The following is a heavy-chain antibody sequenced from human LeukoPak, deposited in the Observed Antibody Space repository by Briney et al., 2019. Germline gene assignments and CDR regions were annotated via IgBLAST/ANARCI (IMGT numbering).Heavy chain of an antibody. CDR1: GFTFSSYG. V-gene: IGHV3-33*01. CDR3: ARGDDSSGYSPYDAFDI. D-gene: IGHD3-22*01. CDR2: IWYDGSNK. Sequence: GRSLRLSCAASGFTFSSYGMHWVRQAPGKGLEWVAVIWYDGSNKYYADSVKGRFTISRDNSKNTLYLQMNSLRAEDTAVYYCARGDDSSGYSPYDAFDIWGQGTMVTVSS. J-gene: IGHJ3*02.